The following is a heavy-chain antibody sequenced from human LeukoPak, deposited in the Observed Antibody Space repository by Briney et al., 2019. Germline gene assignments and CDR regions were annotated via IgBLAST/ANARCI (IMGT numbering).Heavy chain of an antibody. V-gene: IGHV4-59*01. CDR2: IYFSGST. D-gene: IGHD3-9*01. Sequence: SETLSLTCTVSGGSISSYYWSWIRQPPGKGLEYIGYIYFSGSTNYNPSLKSRVTISVDTSKNQFSLKLSSVTAADAAVYYCARDGGKGWLWFDYWGQGTLVTVSS. J-gene: IGHJ4*02. CDR1: GGSISSYY. CDR3: ARDGGKGWLWFDY.